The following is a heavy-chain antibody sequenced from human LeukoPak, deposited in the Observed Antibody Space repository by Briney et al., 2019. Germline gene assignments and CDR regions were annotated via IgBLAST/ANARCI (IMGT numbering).Heavy chain of an antibody. CDR2: ISGSGGTT. CDR1: GFTFSSYA. Sequence: GGSLRLSCAASGFTFSSYAMSWVRQAPGKGLEWVSAISGSGGTTYYADSVKGRFTISRDNSKNTLYLQMNSLRVEDTAVYYCAKGVDFWSGYSPVWGQGTLVTVSS. J-gene: IGHJ4*02. D-gene: IGHD3-3*01. CDR3: AKGVDFWSGYSPV. V-gene: IGHV3-23*01.